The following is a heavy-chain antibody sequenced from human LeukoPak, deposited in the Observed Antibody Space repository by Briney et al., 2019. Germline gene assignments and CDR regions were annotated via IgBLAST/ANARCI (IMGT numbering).Heavy chain of an antibody. J-gene: IGHJ6*02. CDR2: ISWNSGSI. D-gene: IGHD1-1*01. V-gene: IGHV3-9*01. CDR1: GFTFDDYA. CDR3: AKDGTAYPFYCGMDV. Sequence: PGGSLRLSCAASGFTFDDYAMHWVRQAPGKGLEWVSGISWNSGSIGYADSVKGRFTISRDNAKNSLYLQMNSLRAEDTALYYCAKDGTAYPFYCGMDVWGQGTTVTVSS.